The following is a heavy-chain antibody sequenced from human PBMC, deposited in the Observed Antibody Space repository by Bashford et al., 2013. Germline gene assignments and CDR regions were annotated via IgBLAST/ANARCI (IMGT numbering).Heavy chain of an antibody. D-gene: IGHD2-21*02. V-gene: IGHV1-46*01. J-gene: IGHJ3*02. CDR3: ARERGARLVVMTADTAFNI. CDR2: INPNSGTT. Sequence: WVRQAPGQGLEWMGIINPNSGTTHYPQKFQGRVTITRDTSTSTVYMELSSLTSEDTAMYYCARERGARLVVMTADTAFNIWGQGTMVTVSS.